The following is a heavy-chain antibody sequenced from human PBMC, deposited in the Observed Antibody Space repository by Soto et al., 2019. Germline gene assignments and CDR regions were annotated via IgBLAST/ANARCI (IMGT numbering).Heavy chain of an antibody. Sequence: SETLSLTCAVYGGSFSGYYWSWIRQPPGKGLEWIGEINHSGSTNYNPSLKSRVTISVDTSKNQFSLKLSSVTAADTAVYYCARASIVLEMATIRPRYYYYYGMDVWGQGTTVTVSS. CDR3: ARASIVLEMATIRPRYYYYYGMDV. D-gene: IGHD5-12*01. CDR2: INHSGST. CDR1: GGSFSGYY. V-gene: IGHV4-34*01. J-gene: IGHJ6*02.